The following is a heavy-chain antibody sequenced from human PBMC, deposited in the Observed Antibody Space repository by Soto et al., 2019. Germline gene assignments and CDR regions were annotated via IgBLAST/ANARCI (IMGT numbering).Heavy chain of an antibody. Sequence: SETLSLTCTVSGGSISSYYWSWIRQPPGKGLEWIGYIYYSGSTNYNPSLKSRVTISVDTSKNQFSLKLSSVTAADTAVYYCARVGTYGRHAFDIWGQGTMVT. J-gene: IGHJ3*02. CDR2: IYYSGST. D-gene: IGHD4-17*01. V-gene: IGHV4-59*01. CDR3: ARVGTYGRHAFDI. CDR1: GGSISSYY.